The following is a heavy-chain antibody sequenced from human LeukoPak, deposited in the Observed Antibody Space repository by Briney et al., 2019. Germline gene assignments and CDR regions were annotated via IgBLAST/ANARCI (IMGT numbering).Heavy chain of an antibody. V-gene: IGHV3-23*01. D-gene: IGHD3-10*02. CDR1: GFAFSSYG. CDR3: AELGITMIGGV. J-gene: IGHJ6*04. Sequence: GGSLRLSCAASGFAFSSYGMSWVRQAPGKGLEWVSAISGSGGNTYYADSVKGRFTISRDNAKNSLYLQMNSLRAEDTAVYYCAELGITMIGGVWGKGTTVTISS. CDR2: ISGSGGNT.